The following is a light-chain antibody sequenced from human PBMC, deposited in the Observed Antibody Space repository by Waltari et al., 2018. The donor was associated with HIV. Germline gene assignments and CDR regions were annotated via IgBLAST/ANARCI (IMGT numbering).Light chain of an antibody. Sequence: EFVLTQSPGTLSLSPGERATLSCRASQSVSSSDLGWYQQKPGQAPRLHIYGASSRATGIPDRFSGSGSGTDFTLTISRLGPEDFAVYYCQQYGSSPYTFGQGTKLESK. CDR2: GAS. V-gene: IGKV3-20*01. CDR3: QQYGSSPYT. CDR1: QSVSSSD. J-gene: IGKJ2*01.